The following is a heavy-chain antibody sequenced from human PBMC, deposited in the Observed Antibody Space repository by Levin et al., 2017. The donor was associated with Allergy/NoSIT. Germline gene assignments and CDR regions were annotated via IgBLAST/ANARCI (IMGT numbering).Heavy chain of an antibody. J-gene: IGHJ6*02. Sequence: SETLSLTCIVSGGSISSYHWSWIRQPPGKGLEWIGYIYYSGSTNYNPSLKSRVTISVDTSKNQFSLTLNSVTAADTAVYYCARHRVVASSGTYYYYGMAVWGQGTTVTVSS. CDR2: IYYSGST. CDR1: GGSISSYH. D-gene: IGHD2-15*01. V-gene: IGHV4-59*01. CDR3: ARHRVVASSGTYYYYGMAV.